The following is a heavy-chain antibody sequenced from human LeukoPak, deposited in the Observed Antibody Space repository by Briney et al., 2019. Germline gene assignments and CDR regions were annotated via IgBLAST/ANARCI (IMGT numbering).Heavy chain of an antibody. CDR1: GYTFTGYY. Sequence: APVKVSCKASGYTFTGYYMHWVRQAPGQGLEWMGWINPNSGGTNYAQKFQGRVTMTRDTSISTAYMELSRLRSDDTAVYYCARDVKQQLVPYYYYYMDVWGKGTTVTVSS. D-gene: IGHD6-13*01. CDR3: ARDVKQQLVPYYYYYMDV. J-gene: IGHJ6*03. V-gene: IGHV1-2*02. CDR2: INPNSGGT.